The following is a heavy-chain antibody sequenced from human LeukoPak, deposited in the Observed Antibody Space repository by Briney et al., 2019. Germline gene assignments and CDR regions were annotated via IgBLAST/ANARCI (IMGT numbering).Heavy chain of an antibody. CDR3: ARSHDHLWGNYPDY. V-gene: IGHV4/OR15-8*01. Sequence: SETLSLTCDVSGGSIDSTNWWNWVRQPRGKGLEWIGEIHHDGRINYNPSLKSRVTLSVDKSKNQFSLRLNSVTAADTAMYYCARSHDHLWGNYPDYWGQGTLVTVSS. D-gene: IGHD3-16*02. CDR1: GGSIDSTNW. CDR2: IHHDGRI. J-gene: IGHJ4*02.